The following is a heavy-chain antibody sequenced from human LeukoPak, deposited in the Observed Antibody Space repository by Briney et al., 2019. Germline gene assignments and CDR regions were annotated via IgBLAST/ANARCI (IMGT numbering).Heavy chain of an antibody. CDR2: TYYKSKWYN. CDR3: ATGDQYFHY. Sequence: SQTLSLTCAISGDSVSSNRAAWNCIRQSPSSGLEWLGRTYYKSKWYNNYAVSVKSRITINADTSKNQFSLLLNSVTPEDTAVYYCATGDQYFHYWGQGTLVTVSS. V-gene: IGHV6-1*01. CDR1: GDSVSSNRAA. D-gene: IGHD7-27*01. J-gene: IGHJ4*02.